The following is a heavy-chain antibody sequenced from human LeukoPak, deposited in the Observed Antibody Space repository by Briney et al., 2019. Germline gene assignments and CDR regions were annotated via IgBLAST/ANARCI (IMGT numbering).Heavy chain of an antibody. Sequence: ASVKVSCKASGYTFNTYGISWVRQLPGPGLEWMGWSSAYNGNTNYAQKFQGRVTMTTDTSTSTAYVELRSLRSDDTAVYYCARGDAYYYYYMDVWGKGTTVTVSS. CDR1: GYTFNTYG. CDR3: ARGDAYYYYYMDV. CDR2: SSAYNGNT. D-gene: IGHD2-21*02. J-gene: IGHJ6*03. V-gene: IGHV1-18*01.